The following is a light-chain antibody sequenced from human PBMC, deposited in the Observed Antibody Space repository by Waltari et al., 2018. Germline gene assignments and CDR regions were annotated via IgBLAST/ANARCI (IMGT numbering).Light chain of an antibody. Sequence: DIVMTQSPDSLAVSLGVRSTINCKSSQSVLDTSTNKNYLAWDQQKPGQPPKLLIYWASTRESGVPDRFSGSGSGTDFTLTISSLQAEDVAVYYCQQYYSIPWTFGQGTKVEIK. CDR3: QQYYSIPWT. CDR2: WAS. V-gene: IGKV4-1*01. J-gene: IGKJ1*01. CDR1: QSVLDTSTNKNY.